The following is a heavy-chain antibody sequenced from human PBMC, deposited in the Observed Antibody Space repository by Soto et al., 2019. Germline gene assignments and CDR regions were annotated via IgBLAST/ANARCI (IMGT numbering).Heavy chain of an antibody. Sequence: GGSLRLSCAASGFTFSSYEMNWVRQAPGKGLDWVSYISSSGSTIYYADSVKGRFTISRDNAKNSLYLQMNSLRAEDTAVYYCARDRAAAGTISYYYYGMDVWGQGTTVTVSS. J-gene: IGHJ6*02. CDR1: GFTFSSYE. D-gene: IGHD6-13*01. V-gene: IGHV3-48*03. CDR2: ISSSGSTI. CDR3: ARDRAAAGTISYYYYGMDV.